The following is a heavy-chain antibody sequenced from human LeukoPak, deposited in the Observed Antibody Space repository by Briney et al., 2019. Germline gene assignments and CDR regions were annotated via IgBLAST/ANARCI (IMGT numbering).Heavy chain of an antibody. J-gene: IGHJ4*02. Sequence: GGSLRLSCAASGFTFSSYEMNWVRQAPRKGLEWVSYISGSGRNIYYADSVKGRFTISRDNAKNSLYLQMSSPRAEDTAVYYCARETSVIVMDYFDYWGQGTLVTVSS. D-gene: IGHD3-16*02. V-gene: IGHV3-48*03. CDR1: GFTFSSYE. CDR2: ISGSGRNI. CDR3: ARETSVIVMDYFDY.